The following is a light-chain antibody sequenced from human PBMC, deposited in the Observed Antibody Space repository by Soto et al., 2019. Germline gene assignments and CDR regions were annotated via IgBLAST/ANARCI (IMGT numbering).Light chain of an antibody. CDR1: YSNIGSNF. Sequence: QSVLTQPPSVSAAAGQKVTISCSGSYSNIGSNFVSWYQHFPGSAPRLLIYDNSQRPSGIPDRFSGSKSGSSATLGITGLQTGDEADYYCGTWDSSLSVVLFGGGTKVTVL. J-gene: IGLJ2*01. CDR2: DNS. CDR3: GTWDSSLSVVL. V-gene: IGLV1-51*01.